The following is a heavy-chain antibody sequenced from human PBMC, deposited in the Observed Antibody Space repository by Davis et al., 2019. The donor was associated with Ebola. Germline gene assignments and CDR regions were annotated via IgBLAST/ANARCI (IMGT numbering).Heavy chain of an antibody. Sequence: ASVKVSCKASGYTFNLCGISWVRQAPGQGLEWMGWISAYNGNTNYAQRFQDRVTMTTDTSTNTAYMEVRSLRSDDTAVYYCARDGSVAAIELDYWGQGTLVTVSS. CDR1: GYTFNLCG. J-gene: IGHJ4*02. D-gene: IGHD2-2*02. CDR3: ARDGSVAAIELDY. V-gene: IGHV1-18*01. CDR2: ISAYNGNT.